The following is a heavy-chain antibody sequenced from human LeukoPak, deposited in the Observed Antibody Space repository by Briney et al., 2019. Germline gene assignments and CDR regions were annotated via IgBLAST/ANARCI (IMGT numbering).Heavy chain of an antibody. J-gene: IGHJ3*02. CDR2: INPSSGGT. Sequence: ASVKVSCKASGYTFTGYYMHWVRQAPGQGLEWMGWINPSSGGTNYAQKFQGRVTMTRDTSIGTAYMELSRLRSDDTAVYYCARGLGVSRVDAFDIWGQGTMVTVSS. CDR3: ARGLGVSRVDAFDI. D-gene: IGHD2-2*01. CDR1: GYTFTGYY. V-gene: IGHV1-2*02.